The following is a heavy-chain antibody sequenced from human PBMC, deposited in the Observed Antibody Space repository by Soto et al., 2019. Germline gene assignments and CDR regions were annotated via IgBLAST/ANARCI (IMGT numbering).Heavy chain of an antibody. J-gene: IGHJ4*02. CDR1: GYTFTSYD. CDR3: TRGQGNH. Sequence: ASVKVSCKASGYTFTSYDIYWVRQATGQDLEWMGWMNPFSGNAVYTQKFQDRVTMTRDTSINTAYMAMSGLRSGDTAVYYCTRGQGNHWGQGSLVTVSS. CDR2: MNPFSGNA. V-gene: IGHV1-8*01.